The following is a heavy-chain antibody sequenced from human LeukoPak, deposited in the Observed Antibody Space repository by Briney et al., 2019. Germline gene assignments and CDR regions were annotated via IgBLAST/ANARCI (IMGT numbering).Heavy chain of an antibody. CDR2: IGTAGDT. CDR1: GFTFSSYD. J-gene: IGHJ6*02. D-gene: IGHD6-13*01. Sequence: GGSLRLSCAASGFTFSSYDMHWVRHATGKGLEWVSAIGTAGDTYYPGSVKGRFTISRENAKNSLYLQMNSLRAGDTAVYYCARGAQEGSSWYKEHYGMDVWGQGTTVTVSS. V-gene: IGHV3-13*01. CDR3: ARGAQEGSSWYKEHYGMDV.